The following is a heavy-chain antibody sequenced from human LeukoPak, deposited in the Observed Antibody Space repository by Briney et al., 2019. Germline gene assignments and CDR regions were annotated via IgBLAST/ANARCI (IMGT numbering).Heavy chain of an antibody. V-gene: IGHV4-34*01. Sequence: PSETLSLTCAVYGGSFSGYYWSWIRQPPGKGLEWIGEINHSGSTNYNPSLKSRVTISVDTSKNQFSRKLSPVTAAGPAVYYCARDSSVSIAAATKLRWFDPGGQGTLVPVSS. CDR2: INHSGST. J-gene: IGHJ5*02. CDR1: GGSFSGYY. D-gene: IGHD6-13*01. CDR3: ARDSSVSIAAATKLRWFDP.